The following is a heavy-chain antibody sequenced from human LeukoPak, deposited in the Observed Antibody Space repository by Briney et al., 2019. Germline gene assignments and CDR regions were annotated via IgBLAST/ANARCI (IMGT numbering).Heavy chain of an antibody. Sequence: SETLSLTCTVSGGSISSYYWSWIRQPAGKGLEWIGRIYTSGSTNYNPSLKSRVTMSVDTSKNQFSLKLSSVTAADTAVYYCAREETYSSSPALDYWGQGTLATVSS. V-gene: IGHV4-4*07. J-gene: IGHJ4*02. CDR3: AREETYSSSPALDY. CDR1: GGSISSYY. CDR2: IYTSGST. D-gene: IGHD6-6*01.